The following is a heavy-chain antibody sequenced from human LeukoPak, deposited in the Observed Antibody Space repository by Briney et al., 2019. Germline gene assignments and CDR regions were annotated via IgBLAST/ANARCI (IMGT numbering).Heavy chain of an antibody. D-gene: IGHD3-22*01. J-gene: IGHJ4*02. Sequence: SETLSLTCAVYGGSFSGYYWSWIRQPPGKGLEWIGEINHSGSTNYNPSLKSRVTISVDTSKNQFSLKLSSVTAADTAVYYCAREGYYDSSGYHFDYWGQGTLVTVSS. CDR1: GGSFSGYY. CDR2: INHSGST. V-gene: IGHV4-34*01. CDR3: AREGYYDSSGYHFDY.